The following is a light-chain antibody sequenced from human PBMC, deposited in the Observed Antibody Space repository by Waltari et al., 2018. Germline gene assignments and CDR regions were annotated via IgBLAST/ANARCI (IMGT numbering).Light chain of an antibody. CDR2: LAD. CDR1: SSNIGTTY. CDR3: AGWDDSLTGVV. Sequence: QSVLTQPPSLSGTPGQRVTISCSGSSSNIGTTYVFWYQQFPGRAPKLLIYLADHRPAGVPDRFSASKSGSSASLTISGLRPEDEADYHCAGWDDSLTGVVFGGGTKLTV. J-gene: IGLJ2*01. V-gene: IGLV1-47*01.